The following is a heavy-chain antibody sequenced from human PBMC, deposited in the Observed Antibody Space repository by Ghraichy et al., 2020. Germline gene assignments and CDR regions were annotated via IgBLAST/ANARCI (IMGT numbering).Heavy chain of an antibody. CDR3: AKLKDSG. V-gene: IGHV3-23*01. Sequence: GESLNISCAASGFTFSSYAMSWVRQAPGKGLEWVSAISGSGGSTYYADSGKGRFTISRDNSKNTLYLQMNSLRAEDTSVYYCAKLKDSGWGQGTLVTVSS. J-gene: IGHJ4*02. CDR2: ISGSGGST. CDR1: GFTFSSYA. D-gene: IGHD2-15*01.